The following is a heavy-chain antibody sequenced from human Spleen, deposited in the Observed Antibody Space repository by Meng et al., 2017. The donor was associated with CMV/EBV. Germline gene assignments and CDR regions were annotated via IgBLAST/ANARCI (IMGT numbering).Heavy chain of an antibody. J-gene: IGHJ4*02. CDR1: GFTFSSYE. D-gene: IGHD3-3*01. Sequence: GGSLRLSCAASGFTFSSYEMNWVRQAPGKGLEWVSYISSSGSTIYYADSVKGRFTISRDNAKNSLYLQMNSLRVEDTAVYYCARVSQFWRGYYTDYWGQGTLVTVSS. CDR2: ISSSGSTI. V-gene: IGHV3-48*03. CDR3: ARVSQFWRGYYTDY.